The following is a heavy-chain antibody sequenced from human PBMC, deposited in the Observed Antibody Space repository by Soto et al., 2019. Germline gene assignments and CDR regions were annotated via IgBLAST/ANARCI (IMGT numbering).Heavy chain of an antibody. CDR3: ARKQRVFQYYYGMDV. CDR1: GGSISSSSYY. D-gene: IGHD2-8*01. Sequence: SETLSLTCTVSGGSISSSSYYWGWIRQPPGKGLEWIGSIYYSGNTYYNPSLKSRVTISVDTSKNQFSLKLSSVTAADAAVYYCARKQRVFQYYYGMDVWGQGTTVTVSS. J-gene: IGHJ6*02. V-gene: IGHV4-39*01. CDR2: IYYSGNT.